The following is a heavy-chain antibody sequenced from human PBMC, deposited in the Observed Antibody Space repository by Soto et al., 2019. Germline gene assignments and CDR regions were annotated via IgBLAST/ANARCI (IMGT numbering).Heavy chain of an antibody. CDR1: GYTFTSYG. CDR3: ARDYYGSGSYYQYGMDV. Sequence: QVQLVQSGAEVKKPGASVKVSCKASGYTFTSYGISWVRQAPGQGLEWMGWISVYNGNTNYAQKLQGRVTMTTDTSTSTAYMELRSLRSDDTAVYYCARDYYGSGSYYQYGMDVWGQGTTVTVSS. CDR2: ISVYNGNT. D-gene: IGHD3-10*01. J-gene: IGHJ6*02. V-gene: IGHV1-18*01.